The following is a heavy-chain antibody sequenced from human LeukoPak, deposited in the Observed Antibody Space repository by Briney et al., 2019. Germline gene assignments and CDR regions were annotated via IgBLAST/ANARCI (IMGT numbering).Heavy chain of an antibody. D-gene: IGHD3-10*01. CDR3: ARDIDSGINYYYMDV. CDR2: INHSGST. CDR1: GFTFSDYG. Sequence: GSLRLSCAAAGFTFSDYGMNWVRQPPGKGLEWIGEINHSGSTNYNPSLKSRVTMSIDTSKNHFSLNVSSVTAADTAVYYCARDIDSGINYYYMDVWGKGTTVTISS. J-gene: IGHJ6*03. V-gene: IGHV4-34*01.